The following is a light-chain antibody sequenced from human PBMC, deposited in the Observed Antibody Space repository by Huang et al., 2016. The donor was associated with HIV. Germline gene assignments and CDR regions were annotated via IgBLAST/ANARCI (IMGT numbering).Light chain of an antibody. CDR3: QQYGGSLYT. CDR1: PSVSIDY. V-gene: IGKV3-20*01. Sequence: EIVLTQSPGTLSLSPGERVPLSCRASPSVSIDYLAWSQQRPGQAPRLLIYGASSRATGIPERFSGSGSGTEFTLTSSGLEPEDFAVYYCQQYGGSLYTFGQGTKLEIK. J-gene: IGKJ2*01. CDR2: GAS.